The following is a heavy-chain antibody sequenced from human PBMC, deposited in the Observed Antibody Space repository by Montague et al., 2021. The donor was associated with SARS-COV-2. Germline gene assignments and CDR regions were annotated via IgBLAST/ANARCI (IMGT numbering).Heavy chain of an antibody. J-gene: IGHJ6*02. Sequence: SLRLSCAASGFTFSSYWMHWVRQAPGKGLVWVSGINYDGSSTSYADSVKGRFTISRDNAKNTLYLQMNSLRAEDTAVYYCASDMTTAYYYYYGMDVWGQGTTVTVSS. CDR1: GFTFSSYW. CDR2: INYDGSST. V-gene: IGHV3-74*01. D-gene: IGHD4-11*01. CDR3: ASDMTTAYYYYYGMDV.